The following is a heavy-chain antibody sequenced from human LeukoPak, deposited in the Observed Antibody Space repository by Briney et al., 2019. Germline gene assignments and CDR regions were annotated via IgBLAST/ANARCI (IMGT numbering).Heavy chain of an antibody. D-gene: IGHD3-10*01. CDR3: ATDYDSGSYYHDAFDI. Sequence: ASVKVSCKVSGYTLTELSMHWVRQAPGKGLEWMGGFDPEDGETIYAQKFQGRVTMTEDTSTDTAYMELSSLRSEDTAVYYCATDYDSGSYYHDAFDIWGQGTMVTVSS. CDR2: FDPEDGET. J-gene: IGHJ3*02. CDR1: GYTLTELS. V-gene: IGHV1-24*01.